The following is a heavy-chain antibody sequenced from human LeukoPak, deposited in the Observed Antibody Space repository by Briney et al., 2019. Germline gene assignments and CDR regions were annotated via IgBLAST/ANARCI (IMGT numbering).Heavy chain of an antibody. CDR3: ARSLNIVVVPAAIDY. CDR1: GFTFSSYG. V-gene: IGHV3-30*02. J-gene: IGHJ4*02. Sequence: GGSLRLSCAASGFTFSSYGMHWVRQAPGKGLEWVAFIRYDGSNKYYADSVKGRFTISRDNSKNTLYLQMNSLRAEDTAVYYCARSLNIVVVPAAIDYWGQGTLVTVSS. D-gene: IGHD2-2*01. CDR2: IRYDGSNK.